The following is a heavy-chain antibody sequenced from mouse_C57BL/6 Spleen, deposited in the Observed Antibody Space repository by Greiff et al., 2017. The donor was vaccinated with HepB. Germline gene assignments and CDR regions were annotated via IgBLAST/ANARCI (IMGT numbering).Heavy chain of an antibody. CDR1: GYTFTSYW. V-gene: IGHV1-72*01. Sequence: QVQLQQPGAELVKPGASVKLSCKASGYTFTSYWMHWVKQRPGRGLEWIGRIDPNSGGTKYNEKFKSKATLTVDKPSSTAYMQLSSLTSEASAVYYCARSGFITTVGSCFDYWGQGTTLTVSS. CDR2: IDPNSGGT. CDR3: ARSGFITTVGSCFDY. J-gene: IGHJ2*01. D-gene: IGHD1-1*01.